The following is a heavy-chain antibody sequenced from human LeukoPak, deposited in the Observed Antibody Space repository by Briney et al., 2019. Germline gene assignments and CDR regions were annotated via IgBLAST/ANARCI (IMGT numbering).Heavy chain of an antibody. CDR1: GGSFSGYY. Sequence: ASETLSLTRAVYGGSFSGYYWSWIRQPPGKGLEWIGEINHSGSTNYNPSLKSRVTISVDTSKNQFSLKLSSVTAADTAVYYCARGVVLDYWGQGTLVTVSS. V-gene: IGHV4-34*01. D-gene: IGHD2-15*01. J-gene: IGHJ4*02. CDR2: INHSGST. CDR3: ARGVVLDY.